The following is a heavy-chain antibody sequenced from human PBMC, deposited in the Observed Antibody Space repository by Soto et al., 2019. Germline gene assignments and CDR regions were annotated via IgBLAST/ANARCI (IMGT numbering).Heavy chain of an antibody. J-gene: IGHJ4*02. V-gene: IGHV4-61*08. CDR2: VYHTGRT. D-gene: IGHD3-3*01. CDR1: GRSFKSGGYY. CDR3: ARDFAYFDY. Sequence: QVHLQESGPGLVKPSETLSLTCTVSGRSFKSGGYYWSWIRHPPGKGLEWIGYVYHTGRTNYNPSLKSRVSISMDPTKNQFSLHLDSVTCADTAVYFCARDFAYFDYWGQGTLVTVAS.